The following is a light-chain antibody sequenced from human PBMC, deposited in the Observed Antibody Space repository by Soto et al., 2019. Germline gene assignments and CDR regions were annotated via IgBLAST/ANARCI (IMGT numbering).Light chain of an antibody. J-gene: IGKJ1*01. CDR1: QSISSY. V-gene: IGKV1-39*01. Sequence: DIQMTQSPSSLSASVGDRVTITCRASQSISSYLNWYQQKPGKAPKLRIYAASSLQSGVPSRFSGCGSGTDFTLTISSLQPDDFATYDCQESYSTPPWTVGQGTKVEIK. CDR2: AAS. CDR3: QESYSTPPWT.